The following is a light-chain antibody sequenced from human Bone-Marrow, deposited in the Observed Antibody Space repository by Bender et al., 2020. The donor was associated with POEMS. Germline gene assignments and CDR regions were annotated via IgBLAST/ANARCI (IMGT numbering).Light chain of an antibody. J-gene: IGLJ3*02. CDR2: SSH. CDR3: AVWDDSLNGWV. CDR1: SSNIGAHA. Sequence: SVLTQPPSASGTPGQRVTISCSGGSSNIGAHAVNWYQHLPGTAPKLLIYSSHRRPSEVPDRFSGSRSGTSASLAISGLQSEDEADYYCAVWDDSLNGWVFGGGTKLTGL. V-gene: IGLV1-44*01.